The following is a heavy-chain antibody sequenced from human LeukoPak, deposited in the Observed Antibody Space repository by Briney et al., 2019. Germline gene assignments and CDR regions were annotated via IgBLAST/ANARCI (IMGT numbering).Heavy chain of an antibody. CDR2: IWYDGSNK. Sequence: GGSLRLSCAASGFTFSSYGMHWGRQAPGKGLEWVAVIWYDGSNKYYVDSVKGRFTISRDNSKNTLYLQMNSLRAEDTAVYYCARDQNEGYGDYFYYFDYWSQGTLVTVSS. V-gene: IGHV3-33*01. D-gene: IGHD4-17*01. J-gene: IGHJ4*02. CDR1: GFTFSSYG. CDR3: ARDQNEGYGDYFYYFDY.